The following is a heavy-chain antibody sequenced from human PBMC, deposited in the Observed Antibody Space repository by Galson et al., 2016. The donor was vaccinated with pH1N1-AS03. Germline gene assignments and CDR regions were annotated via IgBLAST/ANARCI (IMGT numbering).Heavy chain of an antibody. V-gene: IGHV4-61*02. CDR2: VYSTGRS. CDR3: ARDRGDLDY. CDR1: GDSISGGSYF. J-gene: IGHJ4*02. Sequence: TLSLTCTVSGDSISGGSYFWSWIRQPAGRGLEWIGRVYSTGRSNYNPSLIRRVTISLDTSKNQFSLKLTSVTAADTAVYFCARDRGDLDYWGQGALFTVSS. D-gene: IGHD5-12*01.